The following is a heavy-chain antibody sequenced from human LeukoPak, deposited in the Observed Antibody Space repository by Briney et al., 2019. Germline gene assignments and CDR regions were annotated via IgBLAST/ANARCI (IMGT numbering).Heavy chain of an antibody. D-gene: IGHD5-18*01. CDR1: GFTFSSYW. CDR2: IKQDGSEK. V-gene: IGHV3-7*01. CDR3: AREGGGYSYGYFDY. Sequence: GGSLRLSCAASGFTFSSYWMSWVRQAPGKGLEWVANIKQDGSEKYYVDSVKGRFTISRDNAKNSLYLQMNSLRAEDTAVYYCAREGGGYSYGYFDYWGQGTLVTVSS. J-gene: IGHJ4*02.